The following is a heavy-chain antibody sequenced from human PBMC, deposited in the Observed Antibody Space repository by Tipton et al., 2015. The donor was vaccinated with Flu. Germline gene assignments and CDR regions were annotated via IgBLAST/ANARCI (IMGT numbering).Heavy chain of an antibody. V-gene: IGHV3-30-3*01. CDR3: ARGSMYPYYYGSGCRFPYPNFGY. Sequence: SLRLSCAASGFTFSSYAMHWVRQAPGKGLEWVAVISYDGSNKYYADSVKGRFTISRDNSKNTLYLQMNSLRAEDTAVYYCARGSMYPYYYGSGCRFPYPNFGYWGQGTLVTVSS. CDR2: ISYDGSNK. CDR1: GFTFSSYA. J-gene: IGHJ4*02. D-gene: IGHD3-10*01.